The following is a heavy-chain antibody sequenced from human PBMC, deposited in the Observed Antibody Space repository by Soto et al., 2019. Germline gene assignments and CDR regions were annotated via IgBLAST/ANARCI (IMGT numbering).Heavy chain of an antibody. CDR1: GFTFANFG. CDR3: ATTYYYDSSGYQYPSPLDY. CDR2: ISSSGRRT. J-gene: IGHJ4*02. Sequence: GGSLRLSCGVSGFTFANFGMGWVRQAPGKGLYWVSGISSSGRRTYYADSVKGRFTISRDNSKSTLYLQMDSLRADDTAVYYCATTYYYDSSGYQYPSPLDYWGQGTLVTVSS. D-gene: IGHD3-22*01. V-gene: IGHV3-23*01.